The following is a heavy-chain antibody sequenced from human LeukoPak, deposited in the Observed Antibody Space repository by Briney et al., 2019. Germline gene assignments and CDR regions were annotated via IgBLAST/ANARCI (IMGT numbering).Heavy chain of an antibody. CDR2: ISSSYAI. Sequence: GGSLRLSCAASGFTFTAFTINWVRQAPGKGLEWVSSISSSYAIYFADSVKGRFTISRDNAKNSVYLHMDSIRAQDTAVYYCARDRHFVAFDIWGPGTMVTVSS. J-gene: IGHJ3*02. CDR3: ARDRHFVAFDI. V-gene: IGHV3-69-1*01. CDR1: GFTFTAFT.